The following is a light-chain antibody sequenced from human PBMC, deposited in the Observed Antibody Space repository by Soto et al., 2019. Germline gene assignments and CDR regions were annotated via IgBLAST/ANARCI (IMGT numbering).Light chain of an antibody. Sequence: EIVLTQSPGTLSLSPGERATLSCRASQSVRSSFLAWYQQKAGQPPRLLIYGASSRATGIPDRFSGSGSGTYFSLTISRLVPEDFAVYICQQYDSSSAFGQGTKVEIK. CDR2: GAS. CDR3: QQYDSSSA. CDR1: QSVRSSF. V-gene: IGKV3-20*01. J-gene: IGKJ1*01.